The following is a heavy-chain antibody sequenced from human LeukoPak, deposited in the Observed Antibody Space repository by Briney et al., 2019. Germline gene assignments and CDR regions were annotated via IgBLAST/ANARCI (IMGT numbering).Heavy chain of an antibody. V-gene: IGHV1-2*02. CDR3: ARFPGRVDYYGSGSHQNLDY. CDR1: GYTFTGYY. CDR2: INPNSGGT. D-gene: IGHD3-10*01. Sequence: ASVKVSCKASGYTFTGYYMHWVRQAPGQGLEWMGWINPNSGGTNYAQKFQGRVTMTRDTSISTAYMELSRLRSDDTAVYYCARFPGRVDYYGSGSHQNLDYWGQGTLVTVSS. J-gene: IGHJ4*02.